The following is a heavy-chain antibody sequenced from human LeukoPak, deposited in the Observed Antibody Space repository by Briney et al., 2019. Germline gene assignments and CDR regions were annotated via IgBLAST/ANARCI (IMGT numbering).Heavy chain of an antibody. CDR2: ISYDGSNK. CDR1: GFTFSSYG. D-gene: IGHD5-18*01. V-gene: IGHV3-30*18. CDR3: AKVKGYSYGHYYYGMDV. J-gene: IGHJ6*02. Sequence: GGSLRLSCAASGFTFSSYGMHWVRQAPGKGLEWVAVISYDGSNKYYADSVKGRFTISRDNSKNTLYLQMNSLRAEDTAVYYCAKVKGYSYGHYYYGMDVWGQGATVTVSS.